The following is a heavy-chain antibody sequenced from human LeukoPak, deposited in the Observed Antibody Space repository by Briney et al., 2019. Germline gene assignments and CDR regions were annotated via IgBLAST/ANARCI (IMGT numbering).Heavy chain of an antibody. CDR2: ISGSGGST. J-gene: IGHJ6*02. CDR1: GFTFSSYA. Sequence: PWGSLRLSCAASGFTFSSYAMSWVRQAPGKGLEWVSAISGSGGSTYYADSVKGRFTISRDNSKNTLYLQMNSLRAEDTAVYYCAKVYIVGGNYYYYGMDVWGQGTTVTVSS. V-gene: IGHV3-23*01. CDR3: AKVYIVGGNYYYYGMDV. D-gene: IGHD5-12*01.